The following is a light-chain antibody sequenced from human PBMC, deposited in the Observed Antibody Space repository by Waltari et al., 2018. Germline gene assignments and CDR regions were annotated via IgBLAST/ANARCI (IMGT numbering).Light chain of an antibody. Sequence: DIQMTQSPSTLSASVGYRVTITCRASQTISSRLAWYQQKPGKAPKVLISKASTLESGGPSRFSGSGFGTEFTLTITSLQPDDFATYYCQHYNNYPLTFAGGTRVEIK. CDR2: KAS. CDR3: QHYNNYPLT. J-gene: IGKJ4*01. V-gene: IGKV1-5*03. CDR1: QTISSR.